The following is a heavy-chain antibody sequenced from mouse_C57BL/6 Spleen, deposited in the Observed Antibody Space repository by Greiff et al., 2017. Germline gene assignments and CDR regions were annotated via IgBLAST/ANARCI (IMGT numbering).Heavy chain of an antibody. V-gene: IGHV5-6*01. CDR2: ISSGGSYT. J-gene: IGHJ3*01. Sequence: EVQGVESGGDLVKPGGSLKLSCAASGFTFSSYGMSWVRQTPDKRLEWVATISSGGSYTYYPDSVKGRFTISRDNAKNTLYLQMSSLKSEDTAMYYCARQGYYYGSSYPAWFAYWGQGTLVTVSA. CDR1: GFTFSSYG. D-gene: IGHD1-1*01. CDR3: ARQGYYYGSSYPAWFAY.